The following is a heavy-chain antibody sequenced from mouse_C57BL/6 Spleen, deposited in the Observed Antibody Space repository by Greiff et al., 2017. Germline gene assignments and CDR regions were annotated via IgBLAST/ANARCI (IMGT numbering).Heavy chain of an antibody. Sequence: EVQLQQSGAELVRPGASVKLSCTASGFNIKDDYMHWVKQRPEQGLEWIGWIDPENGDTEYASKFQGKATITADTSSNTAYLQLSSLTSEDTAVYYCTTGRATVVATDAYWGQGTLVTVSA. CDR1: GFNIKDDY. J-gene: IGHJ3*01. D-gene: IGHD1-1*01. CDR2: IDPENGDT. V-gene: IGHV14-4*01. CDR3: TTGRATVVATDAY.